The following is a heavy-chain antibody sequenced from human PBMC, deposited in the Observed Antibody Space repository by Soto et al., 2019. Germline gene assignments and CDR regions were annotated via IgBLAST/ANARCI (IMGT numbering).Heavy chain of an antibody. CDR1: GGSFSGYY. D-gene: IGHD1-1*01. CDR3: ARGKAGTKSTTTRTYYFDY. V-gene: IGHV4-34*01. CDR2: INHSGST. Sequence: PSETLSLTCAVYGGSFSGYYWSWIRQPPGKGLEWIGEINHSGSTNYNPSLKSRVTISVDTSKNQFSLKLSSVTAADTAVYYCARGKAGTKSTTTRTYYFDYWGQGTRGTAFS. J-gene: IGHJ4*02.